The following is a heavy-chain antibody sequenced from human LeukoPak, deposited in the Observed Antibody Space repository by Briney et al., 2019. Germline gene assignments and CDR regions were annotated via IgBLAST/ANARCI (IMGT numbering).Heavy chain of an antibody. D-gene: IGHD2/OR15-2a*01. CDR2: ISDIGSI. Sequence: WSWIRQXXGKGLEWIAYISDIGSINYNPSLKSRVTISLDTSKNQFSPKLSSVTAADTAVYYCAGHHPRNTVDFWGQGTLVTVSS. V-gene: IGHV4-59*08. CDR3: AGHHPRNTVDF. J-gene: IGHJ4*02.